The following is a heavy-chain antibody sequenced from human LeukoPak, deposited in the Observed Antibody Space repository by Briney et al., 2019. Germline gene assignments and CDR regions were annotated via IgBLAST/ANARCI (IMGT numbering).Heavy chain of an antibody. V-gene: IGHV1-69*06. CDR3: ARGPYSSSSFYYYYYYYMDV. J-gene: IGHJ6*03. Sequence: SVKVSCKASGGTFSSYAISWVRQAPGQGLEWMGGIIPIFGTANYAQKFQGRVTITADKSTSTAYMELSSLRSEDTAVYYCARGPYSSSSFYYYYYYYMDVWGKGTTVTVSS. CDR2: IIPIFGTA. CDR1: GGTFSSYA. D-gene: IGHD6-6*01.